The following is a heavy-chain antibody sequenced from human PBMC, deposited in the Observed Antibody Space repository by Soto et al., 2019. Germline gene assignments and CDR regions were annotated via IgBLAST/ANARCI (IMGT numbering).Heavy chain of an antibody. CDR1: GFTFSSYA. CDR2: ISGSGGST. J-gene: IGHJ4*02. V-gene: IGHV3-23*01. CDR3: AKRWDIVVVPAATFDY. Sequence: GSLSLSCAASGFTFSSYAMSWVRQAPGKGLEWVSAISGSGGSTYYADSVKGRFTISRDNSKNTLYLQMNSLRAEDTAVYYCAKRWDIVVVPAATFDYWGQGTLVTVSS. D-gene: IGHD2-2*01.